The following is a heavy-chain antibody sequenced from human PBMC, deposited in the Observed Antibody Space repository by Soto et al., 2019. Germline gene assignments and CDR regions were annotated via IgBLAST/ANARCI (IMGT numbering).Heavy chain of an antibody. CDR3: ASVVGALGHWFDP. D-gene: IGHD2-15*01. V-gene: IGHV1-18*01. Sequence: QVQLVQSGAEVKKPGASVKVSCKASGYTFTSYGISWVRQAPGQGLEWMGRISAYNGNTNYAQKLQGRVTMTTDTSTSKAYMELRSLRSEDTAVYYCASVVGALGHWFDPWGQGTLVTVSS. CDR1: GYTFTSYG. CDR2: ISAYNGNT. J-gene: IGHJ5*02.